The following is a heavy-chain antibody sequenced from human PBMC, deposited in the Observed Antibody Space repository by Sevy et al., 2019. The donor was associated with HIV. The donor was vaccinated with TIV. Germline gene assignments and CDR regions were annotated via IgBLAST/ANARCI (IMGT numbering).Heavy chain of an antibody. V-gene: IGHV3-23*01. D-gene: IGHD2-8*01. CDR2: LSFGCGKI. CDR1: GFTFNIYS. J-gene: IGHJ4*02. Sequence: GGSLRLSCAASGFTFNIYSMSWVRQTPGKGLEWVATLSFGCGKINHADSVKGRFTMSRDDSKNTVYLQMNNLRVEDTAIYYCAREGCTKPHDYWGQGTLVTVSS. CDR3: AREGCTKPHDY.